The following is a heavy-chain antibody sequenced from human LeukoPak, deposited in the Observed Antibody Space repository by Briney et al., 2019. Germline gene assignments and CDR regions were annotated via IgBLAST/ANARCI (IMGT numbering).Heavy chain of an antibody. V-gene: IGHV4-61*01. CDR3: ARDRSTYYYYYGMDV. J-gene: IGHJ6*02. Sequence: PSETLSLTCTVSGGSVSSGSYYWSRIRQPPGKGLEWIGYIYYSGSTNYNPSLKSRVTISVDTSKNQFSLKLSSVTAADTAVYYCARDRSTYYYYYGMDVWGQGTTVTVSS. CDR1: GGSVSSGSYY. CDR2: IYYSGST.